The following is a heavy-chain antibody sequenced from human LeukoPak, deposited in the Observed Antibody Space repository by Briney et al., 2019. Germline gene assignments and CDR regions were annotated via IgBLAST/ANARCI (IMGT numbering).Heavy chain of an antibody. CDR3: ARDLGSGWVFDY. D-gene: IGHD6-19*01. CDR2: ISDYNGNR. J-gene: IGHJ4*02. V-gene: IGHV1-18*01. Sequence: ASVKVSCKASGYTFTSYGISGVRQAPGQGLEWMGWISDYNGNRNYARKLQGRVTLTTETSTSTAYMELRSLRSDDTAVYYCARDLGSGWVFDYWGQGTLVTVSS. CDR1: GYTFTSYG.